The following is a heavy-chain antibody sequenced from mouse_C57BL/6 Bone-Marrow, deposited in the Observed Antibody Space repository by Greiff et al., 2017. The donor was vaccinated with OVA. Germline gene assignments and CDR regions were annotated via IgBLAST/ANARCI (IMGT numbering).Heavy chain of an antibody. D-gene: IGHD2-5*01. V-gene: IGHV1-55*01. J-gene: IGHJ3*01. CDR2: IYPGSGST. Sequence: QVQLQQPGAELVKPGASVKMSCKASGYTFTSYWITWVKQRPGQGLEWIGDIYPGSGSTNYNEKFKSKATLTVDTSSSTAYMQLSSLTSEDSAVYYCAGEGLYSNYQAWFAYWGQGTLVTVSA. CDR3: AGEGLYSNYQAWFAY. CDR1: GYTFTSYW.